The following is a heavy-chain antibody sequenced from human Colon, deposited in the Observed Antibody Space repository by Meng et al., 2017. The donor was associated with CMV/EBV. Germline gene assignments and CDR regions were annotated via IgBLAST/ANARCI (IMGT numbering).Heavy chain of an antibody. CDR3: AREGNAMDV. Sequence: GESLKISCAASGFTFDEYGMSWVRQAPGKGLEWVSGIHWNGGSTGYADSVKGRFTISRDNAKNSLYLQMNSLRAEDTAVYYCAREGNAMDVWGQGTTVTVSS. V-gene: IGHV3-20*04. CDR1: GFTFDEYG. D-gene: IGHD3-10*01. J-gene: IGHJ6*02. CDR2: IHWNGGST.